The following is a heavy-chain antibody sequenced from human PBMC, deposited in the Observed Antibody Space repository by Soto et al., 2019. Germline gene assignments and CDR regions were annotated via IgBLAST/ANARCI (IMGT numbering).Heavy chain of an antibody. Sequence: GESVKISCKGSQYNFMNFWVGWVRQMPGKGLEWMGIIFPADSDTRFSPSFQGRVTMSVDKSTYTAYLQWSSLEASDTAIYYCTATLTSEMDVWGQGTPVTVSS. D-gene: IGHD4-4*01. CDR3: TATLTSEMDV. V-gene: IGHV5-51*01. J-gene: IGHJ6*02. CDR2: IFPADSDT. CDR1: QYNFMNFW.